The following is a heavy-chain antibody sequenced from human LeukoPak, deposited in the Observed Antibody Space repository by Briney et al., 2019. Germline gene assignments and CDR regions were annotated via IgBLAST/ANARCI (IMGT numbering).Heavy chain of an antibody. CDR1: GVTFSSYA. V-gene: IGHV3-30*04. D-gene: IGHD3-9*01. CDR2: ISYDGSNK. Sequence: GGSLRLSCAASGVTFSSYAMHWVRQAPGKGLEWVAVISYDGSNKYYADSVKGRFTISRDNSKNTLYLQMNSLRAEDPAVYYCARGGETYYDILTGYPDFDYWGQGTLVTVSS. CDR3: ARGGETYYDILTGYPDFDY. J-gene: IGHJ4*02.